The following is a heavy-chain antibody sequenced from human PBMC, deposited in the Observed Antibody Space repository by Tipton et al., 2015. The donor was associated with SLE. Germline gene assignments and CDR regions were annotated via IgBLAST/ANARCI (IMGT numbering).Heavy chain of an antibody. V-gene: IGHV1-18*01. CDR3: ARDVYYYDSSGYPYYFDY. CDR2: ISAYNGNT. D-gene: IGHD3-22*01. Sequence: QVQLVQSGAEVKKPGASVKVSWKASGYTFTSYGISWVRQAPGQGLEWVGWISAYNGNTNYAQKPQGRVTMTTDTSTSTAYMELRSLRSDDTAVYYCARDVYYYDSSGYPYYFDYWGQGTLVTVSS. J-gene: IGHJ4*02. CDR1: GYTFTSYG.